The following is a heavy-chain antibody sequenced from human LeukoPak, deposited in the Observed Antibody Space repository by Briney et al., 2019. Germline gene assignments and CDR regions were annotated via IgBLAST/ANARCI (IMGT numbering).Heavy chain of an antibody. D-gene: IGHD5-12*01. CDR2: IYYSGST. CDR3: ARNLISSSGYVFDY. J-gene: IGHJ4*02. CDR1: GGSISSYY. V-gene: IGHV4-59*08. Sequence: SEALSLTCTVSGGSISSYYWSWIRQPPGKGLEWIGYIYYSGSTNYNPSLKSRVTISVDTSKNQFSLKLSSVTAADTAVYYCARNLISSSGYVFDYWGQGTLVTVSS.